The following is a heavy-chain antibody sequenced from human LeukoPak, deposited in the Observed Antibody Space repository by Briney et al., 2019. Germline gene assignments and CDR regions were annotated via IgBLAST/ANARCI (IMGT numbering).Heavy chain of an antibody. J-gene: IGHJ4*02. Sequence: GGSLRLSCSASGFTFSRYPMHWVRQAPGKGLAYVSAISSNGGSTYYADSVKGRFTISRDNSKNTLYLQMNSLRGEDTAVYFCARGGIQLWYADYWGQGTLVTVSS. V-gene: IGHV3-64*04. CDR2: ISSNGGST. CDR1: GFTFSRYP. CDR3: ARGGIQLWYADY. D-gene: IGHD5-18*01.